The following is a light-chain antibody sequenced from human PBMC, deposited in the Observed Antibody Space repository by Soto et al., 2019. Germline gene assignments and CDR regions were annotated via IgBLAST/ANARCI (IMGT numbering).Light chain of an antibody. CDR2: GAS. J-gene: IGKJ4*01. Sequence: ENVLTQAPATLSLSPGERSTLSCRASQTVGSSFLAWYQQKLGQAPRLLIYGASNRATGIPDRFSGSGSAAAFTLTINRLEPEDFAVYYCQPFETFGEGTQVDIK. CDR1: QTVGSSF. V-gene: IGKV3-20*01. CDR3: QPFET.